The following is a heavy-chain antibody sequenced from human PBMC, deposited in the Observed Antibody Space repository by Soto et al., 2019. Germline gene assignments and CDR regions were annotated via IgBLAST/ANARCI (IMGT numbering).Heavy chain of an antibody. CDR2: VSGGSGAT. V-gene: IGHV3-23*01. Sequence: EVQLLESGGGLVQPGGSLRLSCAVSGFSYSTYFVTWVRQAPGKGLEWVCGVSGGSGATHYGDSVRGRFTLTGDESRNTVYLQLHSRRVEDTAVYYCTRWNGYGDLWGKGTLVPVSS. D-gene: IGHD1-1*01. J-gene: IGHJ4*02. CDR1: GFSYSTYF. CDR3: TRWNGYGDL.